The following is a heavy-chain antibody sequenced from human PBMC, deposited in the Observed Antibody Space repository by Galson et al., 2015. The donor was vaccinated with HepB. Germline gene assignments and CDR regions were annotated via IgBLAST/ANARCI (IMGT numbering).Heavy chain of an antibody. CDR2: ISGTGDKT. CDR1: GFTFSSYN. V-gene: IGHV3-23*01. D-gene: IGHD3-10*01. Sequence: SLRLSCAASGFTFSSYNMNWIRQTPGKGLEWVSAISGTGDKTYTADSVKGRFTISRDNSRNTVYLQMNNLRGEDTAIYYCAKGHRQGAGRLYFYYYYYMDVWGKGTTVTVSS. CDR3: AKGHRQGAGRLYFYYYYYMDV. J-gene: IGHJ6*03.